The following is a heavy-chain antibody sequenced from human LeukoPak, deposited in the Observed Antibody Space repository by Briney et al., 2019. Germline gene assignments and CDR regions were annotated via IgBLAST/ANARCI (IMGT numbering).Heavy chain of an antibody. CDR2: ISGYNGDT. D-gene: IGHD4-17*01. V-gene: IGHV1-18*01. Sequence: ASVKVSCTTSGYTFTSYGISWVRQAPGQGLEWMGWISGYNGDTDYPQKFQGRVTMTTDTSTNTAYMELRSLTSDDTAVYYCAKDGGDYPWFDPWGQGTLVTVSS. J-gene: IGHJ5*02. CDR1: GYTFTSYG. CDR3: AKDGGDYPWFDP.